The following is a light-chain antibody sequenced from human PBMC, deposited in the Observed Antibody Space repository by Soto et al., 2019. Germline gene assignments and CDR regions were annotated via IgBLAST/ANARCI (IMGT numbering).Light chain of an antibody. J-gene: IGLJ2*01. CDR2: EVS. V-gene: IGLV2-8*01. CDR3: KSYGGGNNPVI. Sequence: QSVLTQPPSASGSPGQSVTISCTGTSSDVGGYNYVSWYQQHPGKAPKLIIYEVSKRPSGVPDRFSGSKSGNTASLTVSGLQAEDEADYYCKSYGGGNNPVIFGGGTQLTVL. CDR1: SSDVGGYNY.